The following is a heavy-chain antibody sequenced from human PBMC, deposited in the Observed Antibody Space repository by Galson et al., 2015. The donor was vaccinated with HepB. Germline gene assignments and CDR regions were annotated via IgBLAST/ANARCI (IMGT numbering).Heavy chain of an antibody. D-gene: IGHD3-16*01. Sequence: SLRLSCAASGFSIRSHYMNWVRQAPGEGLEWVSLIHGGNNRYYADPVKGRVALSRDDSMNTLYLQMNSLRAEDTAVYYCAQLGTGYWGQGILVTVSS. CDR3: AQLGTGY. CDR1: GFSIRSHY. J-gene: IGHJ4*02. V-gene: IGHV3-53*01. CDR2: IHGGNNR.